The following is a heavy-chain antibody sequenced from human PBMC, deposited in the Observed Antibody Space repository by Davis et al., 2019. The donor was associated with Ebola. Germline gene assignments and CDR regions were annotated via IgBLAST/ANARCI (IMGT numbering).Heavy chain of an antibody. J-gene: IGHJ6*02. V-gene: IGHV4-59*01. CDR2: IYYSGST. D-gene: IGHD3-16*01. CDR1: GGSISSYY. Sequence: SETLSLTCTVSGGSISSYYWSWIRQPPGKGLEWIGYIYYSGSTNYNPSLKSRVTISVDTSKNQFSLKLSSVTAADTAVYYCARAGLGSGDMFYYYYYGMDVWGQGTTVTVSS. CDR3: ARAGLGSGDMFYYYYYGMDV.